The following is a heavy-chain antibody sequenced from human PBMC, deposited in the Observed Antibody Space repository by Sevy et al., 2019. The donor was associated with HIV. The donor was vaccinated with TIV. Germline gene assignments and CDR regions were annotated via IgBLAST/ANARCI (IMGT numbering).Heavy chain of an antibody. CDR2: ISYDGSNK. D-gene: IGHD3-10*01. Sequence: GESLKISCAASGFTFSSYAMHWVRQAPGKGLEWVAVISYDGSNKYYADSVKGRFTISRDNSKNTLYLQMNSLRAEDTAVYYCARERIPTPIVVGFQSMVRGVITSNWFDPWGQGTLVTVSS. V-gene: IGHV3-30*04. CDR3: ARERIPTPIVVGFQSMVRGVITSNWFDP. CDR1: GFTFSSYA. J-gene: IGHJ5*02.